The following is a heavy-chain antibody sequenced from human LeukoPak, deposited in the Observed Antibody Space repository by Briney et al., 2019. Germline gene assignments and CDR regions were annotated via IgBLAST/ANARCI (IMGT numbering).Heavy chain of an antibody. CDR3: ARKLGYCSGGTCYTPSRNAFDI. D-gene: IGHD2-15*01. CDR1: GFTFSTYS. J-gene: IGHJ3*02. CDR2: ISRGGDAI. V-gene: IGHV3-48*02. Sequence: GGSLRLSCAASGFTFSTYSMNWARQAPGKGLEWVSYISRGGDAIYYADSVKGRFTISRDNAKNSLYLQMNSLRDEDTAVYYCARKLGYCSGGTCYTPSRNAFDIWGQGTMVTVSS.